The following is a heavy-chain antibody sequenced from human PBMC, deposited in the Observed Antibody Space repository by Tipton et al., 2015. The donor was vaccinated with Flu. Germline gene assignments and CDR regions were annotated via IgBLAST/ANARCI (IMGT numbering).Heavy chain of an antibody. J-gene: IGHJ4*02. CDR2: IRYGGSS. D-gene: IGHD2-21*01. Sequence: TLSLTCTVSGGSISTSGYYWGWIRQPPGKGLEWIGSIRYGGSSYYTPSLKSRVTISLDMSKNQFSLKLSAVTAADTAVYYCAASPWGLHGDSYFELWGRGALVTVSS. CDR1: GGSISTSGYY. CDR3: AASPWGLHGDSYFEL. V-gene: IGHV4-39*07.